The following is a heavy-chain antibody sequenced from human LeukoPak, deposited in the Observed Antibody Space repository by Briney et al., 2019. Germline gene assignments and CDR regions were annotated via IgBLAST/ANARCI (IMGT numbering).Heavy chain of an antibody. D-gene: IGHD5-24*01. CDR1: GFTFSSYG. V-gene: IGHV3-33*01. CDR2: IWYDGSNK. CDR3: ARDIQLST. J-gene: IGHJ3*01. Sequence: GRSLRLSCAASGFTFSSYGMHWVRQAPGKGLEWVAVIWYDGSNKYYADSVKGRFTISRDNSKDTLFLQMNSLRAEDTAIYYCARDIQLSTWGLGTMVTVSS.